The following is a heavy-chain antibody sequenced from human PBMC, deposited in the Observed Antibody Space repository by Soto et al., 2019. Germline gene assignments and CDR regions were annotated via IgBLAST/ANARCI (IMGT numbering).Heavy chain of an antibody. CDR2: IIPIFGTA. J-gene: IGHJ6*02. CDR1: GGTFSSYA. CDR3: ASVERYYDFWSGPYYYYYGMDV. V-gene: IGHV1-69*13. Sequence: SVKVSCKASGGTFSSYAISWVRQAPGQGLEWMGGIIPIFGTANYAQKFQGRVTITADESTSTAYMELSSLRSEDTAVYYCASVERYYDFWSGPYYYYYGMDVWGQGTTVTVSS. D-gene: IGHD3-3*01.